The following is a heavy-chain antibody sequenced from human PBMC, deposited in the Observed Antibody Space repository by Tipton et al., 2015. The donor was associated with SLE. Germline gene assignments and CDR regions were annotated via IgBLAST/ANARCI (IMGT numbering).Heavy chain of an antibody. D-gene: IGHD2-2*01. V-gene: IGHV4-34*01. Sequence: TLSLTCAVYGGSFSGYYWSWIRQPPGKGLEWIGEINHSGSTNYNPSLKSRVTISVDTSKNQFSLKLSSVTAADTAAYYCARGGGSSTGRYFDLWGRGTLVTVSS. J-gene: IGHJ2*01. CDR2: INHSGST. CDR1: GGSFSGYY. CDR3: ARGGGSSTGRYFDL.